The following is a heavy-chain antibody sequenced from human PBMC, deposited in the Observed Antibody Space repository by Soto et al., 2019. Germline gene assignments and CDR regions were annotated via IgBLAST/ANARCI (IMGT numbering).Heavy chain of an antibody. J-gene: IGHJ4*02. V-gene: IGHV6-1*01. Sequence: QVHLQQSGPVLVKPSQTLSLTCAISGDSVSSNTAAWNWIRQSPSRGLEWLGRTYYRSKCYNEYELSLKSPITSNPDTSKNHFSLQRNSVSLTDRAVYYCARDGMARADCFDFWGQGTLVTVP. CDR2: TYYRSKCYN. D-gene: IGHD1-20*01. CDR3: ARDGMARADCFDF. CDR1: GDSVSSNTAA.